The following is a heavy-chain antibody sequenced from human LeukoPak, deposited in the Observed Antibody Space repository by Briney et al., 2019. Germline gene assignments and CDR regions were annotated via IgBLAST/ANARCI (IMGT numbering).Heavy chain of an antibody. J-gene: IGHJ4*02. D-gene: IGHD3-10*01. CDR3: VKVAKYYYGSETYYFFEH. Sequence: GGSLRLSCADSGFTFSNFWMSWVRQAPGKGLEWVANINQDGTEKYYVDSVKGRFTISRDNAKNSLDLQMNSLRVEDTGIYYCVKVAKYYYGSETYYFFEHWGQGTPVTASS. CDR2: INQDGTEK. V-gene: IGHV3-7*01. CDR1: GFTFSNFW.